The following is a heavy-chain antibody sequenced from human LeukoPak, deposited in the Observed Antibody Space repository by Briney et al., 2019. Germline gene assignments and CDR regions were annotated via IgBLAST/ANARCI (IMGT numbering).Heavy chain of an antibody. V-gene: IGHV1-18*01. D-gene: IGHD6-13*01. Sequence: ASVKVSCKASGYTFISYGISWVRQAPGQGLEWMEWISAYNDNTNYAQKFQGRVTMTTDTSTSTAYMELRSLRSDDTAVYYCARDSVAAGTPDYWGQGTLVAVSS. J-gene: IGHJ4*02. CDR1: GYTFISYG. CDR3: ARDSVAAGTPDY. CDR2: ISAYNDNT.